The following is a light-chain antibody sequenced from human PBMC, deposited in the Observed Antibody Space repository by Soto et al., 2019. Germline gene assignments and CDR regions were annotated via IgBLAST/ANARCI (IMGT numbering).Light chain of an antibody. Sequence: DIQMTQSPYPLSASVGDRVTITCRARQRISSWFAWYHQKPGKAPKLLIYYDSGLELVVPSRFSGSGSGTDFTITISLLLTDALATYGCHQYSLYSTWTFGQGTQVQIK. V-gene: IGKV1-5*01. J-gene: IGKJ1*01. CDR1: QRISSW. CDR2: YDS. CDR3: HQYSLYSTWT.